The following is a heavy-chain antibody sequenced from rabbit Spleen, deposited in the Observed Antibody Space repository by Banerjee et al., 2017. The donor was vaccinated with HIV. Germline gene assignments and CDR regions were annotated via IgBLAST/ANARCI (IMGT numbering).Heavy chain of an antibody. V-gene: IGHV1S45*01. CDR1: GFTISSYN. CDR3: ARDLAGVIGWNFYL. D-gene: IGHD4-1*01. J-gene: IGHJ4*01. Sequence: QLVESRGGLVQPEGSLTLTCKVSGFTISSYNINWAYQAPEKGLEWIGYINAATGKPVYATWAKGRFTISRTSSTTVTLRMTSLTAADTATYFCARDLAGVIGWNFYLWGPGTLVTVS. CDR2: INAATGKP.